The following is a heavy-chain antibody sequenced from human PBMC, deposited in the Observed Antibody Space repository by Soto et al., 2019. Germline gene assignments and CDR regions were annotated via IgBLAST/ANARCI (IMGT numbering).Heavy chain of an antibody. D-gene: IGHD3-3*01. V-gene: IGHV1-8*01. CDR3: ARERKFDFWRKGLDV. J-gene: IGHJ6*02. Sequence: ASVKVSCKASGYTFTTYDINCVLQSPLQGLDWLGWMDPNSGSTGYAQNFQGRITMTRNISRNTAHMELSSLQSEDTAVYYCARERKFDFWRKGLDVWGQGTTVTVSS. CDR1: GYTFTTYD. CDR2: MDPNSGST.